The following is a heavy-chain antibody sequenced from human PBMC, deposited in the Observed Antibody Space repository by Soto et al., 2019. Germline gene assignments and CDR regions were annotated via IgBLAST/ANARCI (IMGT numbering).Heavy chain of an antibody. V-gene: IGHV4-39*01. CDR2: IYYSGSA. CDR3: ARRPLVRGIIPYYFDS. Sequence: QLQLQESGPGLVKPSETLSLTCTVSGGSINNSSFYWGWVRQPPGKRLEWIGSIYYSGSAYYNPSLKGRLTRAVDTSKNQSSLKLSSVTAADTAVYFCARRPLVRGIIPYYFDSWGQGTLVTVSS. D-gene: IGHD3-10*01. CDR1: GGSINNSSFY. J-gene: IGHJ4*02.